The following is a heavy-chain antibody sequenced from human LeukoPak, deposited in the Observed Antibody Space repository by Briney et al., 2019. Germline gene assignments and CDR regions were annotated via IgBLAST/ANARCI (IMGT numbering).Heavy chain of an antibody. D-gene: IGHD2-2*01. Sequence: GESLQISCKGSGYSFTSYWIGWVRQMPGKGLEWMGIIYPGDSDTRYSPSFQGQVTISADKSISTAYLQWSSLKASDTAMYHCARHEIQYEALNWFDPWGQGTLVTVSS. CDR2: IYPGDSDT. J-gene: IGHJ5*02. V-gene: IGHV5-51*01. CDR1: GYSFTSYW. CDR3: ARHEIQYEALNWFDP.